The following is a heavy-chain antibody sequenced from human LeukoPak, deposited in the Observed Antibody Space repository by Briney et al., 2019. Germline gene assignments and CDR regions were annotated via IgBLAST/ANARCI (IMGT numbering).Heavy chain of an antibody. CDR1: GFTLSSYS. CDR3: ARAPRITMIVVDHDY. CDR2: TSSSSSYI. Sequence: PGGSLRLSCAASGFTLSSYSMNWVRQAPGKGLEWVSSTSSSSSYIYYADSVKGRFTISRDNAKNSLYLQMNSLRAEDTAVYYCARAPRITMIVVDHDYWGQGTLVTVSS. V-gene: IGHV3-21*01. J-gene: IGHJ4*02. D-gene: IGHD3-22*01.